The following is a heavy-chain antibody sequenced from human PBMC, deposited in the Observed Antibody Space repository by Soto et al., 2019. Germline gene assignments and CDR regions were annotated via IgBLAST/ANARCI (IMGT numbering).Heavy chain of an antibody. CDR3: TRLKKDYSDFDAFDI. CDR1: GGSISSSSYY. Sequence: QLQLQESGPGLVKPSETLSLSCTISGGSISSSSYYWGWIRQPPGKGLEWIGSIYYSGSPYYNPSFKSRVSISVDTSKSQFSLKLSSVTAADTAVYYCTRLKKDYSDFDAFDIWGQGTMVSVSS. D-gene: IGHD4-17*01. J-gene: IGHJ3*02. CDR2: IYYSGSP. V-gene: IGHV4-39*01.